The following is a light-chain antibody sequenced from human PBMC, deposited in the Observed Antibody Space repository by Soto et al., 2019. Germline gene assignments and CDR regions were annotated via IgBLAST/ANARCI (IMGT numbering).Light chain of an antibody. J-gene: IGKJ4*01. CDR3: QQFGSSPPRLT. Sequence: EIVLTQSPGTLSLSPGERATLSCRASQSLSSTFLAWYQQKPGQAPRLLIYAASSRAAGIPDRFSGSGSGTDFTFTISRLEPEDLAVSYCQQFGSSPPRLTFGGGTKVQIK. CDR1: QSLSSTF. CDR2: AAS. V-gene: IGKV3-20*01.